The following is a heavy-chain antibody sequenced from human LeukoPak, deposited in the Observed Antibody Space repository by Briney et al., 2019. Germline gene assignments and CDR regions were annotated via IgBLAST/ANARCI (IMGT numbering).Heavy chain of an antibody. D-gene: IGHD2-15*01. CDR1: GGSFSTYY. Sequence: PSETLSLTCAVYGGSFSTYYWSWIRQPPGKGLEWIAYIYNSGNTYYNPSLKSRVTISVDRSKNQFSLKLSSVTAADTAVYYCARGSCSGGTCYLFGPWGQGTLVTVSS. V-gene: IGHV4-34*01. CDR3: ARGSCSGGTCYLFGP. CDR2: IYNSGNT. J-gene: IGHJ5*02.